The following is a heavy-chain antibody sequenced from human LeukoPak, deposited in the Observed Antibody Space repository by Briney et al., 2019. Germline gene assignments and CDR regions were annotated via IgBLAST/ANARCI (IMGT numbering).Heavy chain of an antibody. CDR2: INHGGST. Sequence: SETLSLTCALYGGSFSGYYWSWIRQPPGKGLEWMGEINHGGSTNYNPSLKSRVTISVDTSKNQFSLKLSSVTAADTAVYYCARGSYCSGGSCYHSDDAFDIWGQGTMVTVSS. CDR1: GGSFSGYY. J-gene: IGHJ3*02. D-gene: IGHD2-15*01. CDR3: ARGSYCSGGSCYHSDDAFDI. V-gene: IGHV4-34*01.